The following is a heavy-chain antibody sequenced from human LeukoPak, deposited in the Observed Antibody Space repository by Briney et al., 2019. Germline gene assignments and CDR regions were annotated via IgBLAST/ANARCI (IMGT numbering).Heavy chain of an antibody. CDR3: AKDRADSSGYYYFHYNWFDP. V-gene: IGHV3-23*01. J-gene: IGHJ5*02. D-gene: IGHD3-22*01. CDR1: GFTFSSYA. CDR2: ISGSGGST. Sequence: GGSLRLSCAASGFTFSSYAMSWVRQAPGKGLEWVLAISGSGGSTYYADSVKGRFTISRDNSKNTLYLQMNSLRAEDTAVYYCAKDRADSSGYYYFHYNWFDPWGQGTLVTVSS.